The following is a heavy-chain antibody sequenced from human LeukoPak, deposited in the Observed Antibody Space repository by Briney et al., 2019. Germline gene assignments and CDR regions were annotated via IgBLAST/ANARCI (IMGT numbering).Heavy chain of an antibody. Sequence: SETLSLTCTVSGGSISSYYWSWIRQPPGKGLEWIGYIYYSGSTNYNPSLKSRVTISVNTSKHQFSLKLSSVTAADPAVYYCARDSNGWGRHGMDVWGKGTTVTSPQ. J-gene: IGHJ6*04. V-gene: IGHV4-59*01. D-gene: IGHD3-10*01. CDR2: IYYSGST. CDR1: GGSISSYY. CDR3: ARDSNGWGRHGMDV.